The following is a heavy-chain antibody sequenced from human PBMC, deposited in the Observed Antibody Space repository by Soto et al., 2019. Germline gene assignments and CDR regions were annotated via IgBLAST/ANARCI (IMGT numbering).Heavy chain of an antibody. Sequence: QVQLVESGGGVVQPGRSLRLSCAASGFTFNNYGMHWVRQAPGKGLEWAAVISYDGSNKYYADSVKGRFTISRDNSKNTLYLQMNSLRAEDTAVYYCAKDAGSGWYLNWYFDLWGRGTLVTVSS. J-gene: IGHJ2*01. CDR1: GFTFNNYG. D-gene: IGHD6-19*01. V-gene: IGHV3-30*18. CDR2: ISYDGSNK. CDR3: AKDAGSGWYLNWYFDL.